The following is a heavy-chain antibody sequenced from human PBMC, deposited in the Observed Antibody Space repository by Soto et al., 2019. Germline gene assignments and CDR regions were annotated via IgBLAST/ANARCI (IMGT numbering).Heavy chain of an antibody. J-gene: IGHJ4*02. CDR1: GGSISSYY. CDR3: ARRYGVYFDY. CDR2: IYYSGST. D-gene: IGHD4-17*01. V-gene: IGHV4-59*08. Sequence: QVQLQESGPGLVKPSETLSLTCTVSGGSISSYYWSWIRQPPGKGLEWVGYIYYSGSTNYNPSLKSRVTIAVDTSKIQFSLKLSSVTAADAAVYYCARRYGVYFDYWGQGTLVTVSS.